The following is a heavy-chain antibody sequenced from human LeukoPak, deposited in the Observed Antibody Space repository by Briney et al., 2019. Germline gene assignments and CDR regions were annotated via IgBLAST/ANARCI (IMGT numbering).Heavy chain of an antibody. CDR3: VRRFSGSYYYGH. D-gene: IGHD1-26*01. J-gene: IGHJ4*02. CDR2: IRTKASNYAT. CDR1: GFTLSGSA. V-gene: IGHV3-73*01. Sequence: GGSLTLSCAASGFTLSGSAMQWVRQAPGKGLEWVGRIRTKASNYATAYGAAVQGRFLISREDSKNMAFLQMNGLKTEDTAVYYCVRRFSGSYYYGHWGQRTLVTVSS.